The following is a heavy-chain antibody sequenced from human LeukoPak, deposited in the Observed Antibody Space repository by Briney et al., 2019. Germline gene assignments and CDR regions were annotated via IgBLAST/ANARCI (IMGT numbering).Heavy chain of an antibody. V-gene: IGHV4-59*01. CDR1: GGSISSYY. CDR2: IYYSGST. D-gene: IGHD6-6*01. CDR3: ARARSSSHYFDY. J-gene: IGHJ4*02. Sequence: SETLSLTCTVSGGSISSYYWSWIRQPPGKGLEWTGYIYYSGSTNYNPSLKSRVTISVDTSKNQFSLKLSSVTAADTAVYYCARARSSSHYFDYWGQGALVTVSS.